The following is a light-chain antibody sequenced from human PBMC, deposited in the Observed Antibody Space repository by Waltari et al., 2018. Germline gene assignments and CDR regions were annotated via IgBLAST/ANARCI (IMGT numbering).Light chain of an antibody. J-gene: IGLJ2*01. CDR2: QDH. V-gene: IGLV3-1*01. CDR3: QAWDSNSDVV. CDR1: NLGDKY. Sequence: SYELTQPPSVSVSPGQAARVTCSGENLGDKYVCCYQQKPGLSPTLVIYQDHKRPSGILERFSGSKSGDTATLTISGAQVIDEADYYCQAWDSNSDVVFGGGTKLTVL.